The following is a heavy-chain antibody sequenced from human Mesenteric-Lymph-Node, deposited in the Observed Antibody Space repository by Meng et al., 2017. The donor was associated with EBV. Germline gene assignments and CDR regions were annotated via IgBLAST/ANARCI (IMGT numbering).Heavy chain of an antibody. V-gene: IGHV4-34*01. CDR1: GGSFNDYS. CDR3: ARVDYTKSLPFDY. CDR2: IDHSGSN. D-gene: IGHD2-2*02. Sequence: QVQLQQWGAGVLKPSETLSLTCAFYGGSFNDYSWTWIRQPPGKGLEWIGEIDHSGSNNYNPSLKSRVTMAVDTSKNQFSLKLASVTAADTAVYYCARVDYTKSLPFDYWGRGTLVTVSS. J-gene: IGHJ4*02.